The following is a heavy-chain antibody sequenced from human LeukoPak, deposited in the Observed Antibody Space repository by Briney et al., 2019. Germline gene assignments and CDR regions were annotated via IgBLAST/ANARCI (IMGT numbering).Heavy chain of an antibody. V-gene: IGHV3-9*01. CDR2: ISWNSGSM. D-gene: IGHD3-22*01. CDR1: GFTFDDYA. CDR3: TTEDSSGYYYFDY. J-gene: IGHJ4*02. Sequence: GGSLRLSCAASGFTFDDYAMHWVRQAPGKGLEWVSSISWNSGSMDYADSVKGRFTISRDNAKNSLYLQMNSLKTEDTTVYYCTTEDSSGYYYFDYWGQGTLVTVSS.